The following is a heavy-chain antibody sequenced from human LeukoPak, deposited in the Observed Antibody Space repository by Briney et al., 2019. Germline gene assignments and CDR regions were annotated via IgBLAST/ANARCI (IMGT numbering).Heavy chain of an antibody. CDR3: ARVRLVSSSSWYASFDY. CDR1: GYTFTSYG. Sequence: ASVKVSCKASGYTFTSYGVSWVRQAPGQGLEWIGWISTYNDNTNNLQKVQDRVTMTTDTSTSTAYMELRSLTSDDTAVYYRARVRLVSSSSWYASFDYWGQGTLVTVSS. J-gene: IGHJ4*02. V-gene: IGHV1-18*01. CDR2: ISTYNDNT. D-gene: IGHD6-13*01.